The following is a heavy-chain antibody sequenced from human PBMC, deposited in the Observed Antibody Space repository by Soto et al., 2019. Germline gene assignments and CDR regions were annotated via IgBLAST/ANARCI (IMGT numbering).Heavy chain of an antibody. CDR3: ARDRIAAAGPLTVDY. D-gene: IGHD6-13*01. CDR2: INAGNGNT. Sequence: GTSVKLSCEACGDSFTSYAMHWVRPAPEQRLEWMGWINAGNGNTKYSQKLQGRVTMTTDTSTSTAYMELRSLRSDDTAVYYCARDRIAAAGPLTVDYWGQGTLVTVSS. J-gene: IGHJ4*02. CDR1: GDSFTSYA. V-gene: IGHV1-3*01.